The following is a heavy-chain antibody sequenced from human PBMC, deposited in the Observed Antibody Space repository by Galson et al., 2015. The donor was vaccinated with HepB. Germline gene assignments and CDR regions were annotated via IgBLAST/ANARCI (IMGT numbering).Heavy chain of an antibody. CDR3: ARHPKDWGSGYYSGMDV. J-gene: IGHJ6*02. CDR1: AYTFTNYW. D-gene: IGHD7-27*01. V-gene: IGHV5-10-1*01. Sequence: QSGAEVKKPGESLRISCTDSAYTFTNYWISWVRQMPGKGLEWMGRIDPSDSYTNYSPSFQGHVTISADNSISTAYLQWSSLKASDNAMYYCARHPKDWGSGYYSGMDVWGRGTTVTVSS. CDR2: IDPSDSYT.